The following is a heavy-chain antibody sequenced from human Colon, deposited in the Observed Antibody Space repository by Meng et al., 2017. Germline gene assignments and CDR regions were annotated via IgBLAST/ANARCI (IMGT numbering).Heavy chain of an antibody. CDR2: IYQSGST. J-gene: IGHJ4*02. CDR3: ARVPTTVDPFES. Sequence: QGHLQISGPRLMKPSASLSLTCTFAGGSNSNNNWWSWLRQSPGRGLEWIGEIYQSGSTNYSPSLKSRVTISLDKSKNQFSLKVSYMTAADTAVYFCARVPTTVDPFESWGQGTLVTVSS. CDR1: GGSNSNNNW. D-gene: IGHD4-23*01. V-gene: IGHV4-4*02.